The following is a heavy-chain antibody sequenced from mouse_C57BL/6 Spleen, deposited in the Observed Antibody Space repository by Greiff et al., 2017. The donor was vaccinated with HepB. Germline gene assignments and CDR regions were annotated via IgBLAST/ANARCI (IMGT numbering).Heavy chain of an antibody. V-gene: IGHV5-4*01. CDR3: ARDRGTRYFDY. D-gene: IGHD3-1*01. Sequence: EVKLVESGGGLVKPGGSLKLSCAASGFTFSSYAMSWVRQTPEKRLEWVATISDGGSYTYYPDNVKGRFTISRDKAKNNLYLQMSHLKSEDTAMYYCARDRGTRYFDYWGQGTTLTVSS. CDR1: GFTFSSYA. CDR2: ISDGGSYT. J-gene: IGHJ2*01.